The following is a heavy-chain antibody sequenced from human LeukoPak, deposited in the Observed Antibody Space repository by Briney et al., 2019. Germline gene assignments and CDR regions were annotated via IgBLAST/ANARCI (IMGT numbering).Heavy chain of an antibody. CDR1: GDSISSYY. CDR3: AKGTDYYDSSGYSHGPFDI. J-gene: IGHJ3*02. V-gene: IGHV4-4*07. CDR2: FYPSGST. Sequence: SETLSLTCSVSGDSISSYYWTWIRQPAREGLEWIGRFYPSGSTNYNPSLKSRVTMSADTSKNQFSLKLRSVTVADTAVYYCAKGTDYYDSSGYSHGPFDIWGQGTMVTVSA. D-gene: IGHD3-22*01.